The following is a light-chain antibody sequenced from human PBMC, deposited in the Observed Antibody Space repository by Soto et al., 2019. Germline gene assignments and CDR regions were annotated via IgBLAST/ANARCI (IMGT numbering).Light chain of an antibody. CDR1: QGISNY. CDR2: AAS. Sequence: DIQMTQSPSSLSASVGDRVTITCRASQGISNYLAWYQQKPGKVPKLLIYAASTLQSGVPSRFSGSGSGTDFTLTISRLPPEEVATYYCQKYNSAPWTFGHGTKVEIK. J-gene: IGKJ1*01. V-gene: IGKV1-27*01. CDR3: QKYNSAPWT.